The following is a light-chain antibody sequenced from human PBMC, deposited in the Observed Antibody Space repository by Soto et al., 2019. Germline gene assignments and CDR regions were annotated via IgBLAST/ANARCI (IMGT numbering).Light chain of an antibody. Sequence: EIVLTQSPATLSLSPGERATLSCRASQSVDSYLAWYQQKPGQPPRLLIYDASNRATGIPARFSGSGSGTEFTLTISSLEPEDFAVYYCQQRSNWPPITFGQGTRLEIK. CDR2: DAS. V-gene: IGKV3-11*01. CDR1: QSVDSY. J-gene: IGKJ5*01. CDR3: QQRSNWPPIT.